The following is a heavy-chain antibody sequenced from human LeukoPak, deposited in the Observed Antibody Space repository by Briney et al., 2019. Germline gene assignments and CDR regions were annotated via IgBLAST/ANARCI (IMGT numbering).Heavy chain of an antibody. D-gene: IGHD2-21*01. Sequence: KLSETLSLTCTVSGGSISSSSYYWGWIRQPSGKGLEWIGYIYYSGSTNYNPSLKSRVTISVDTSKNQFSLKLSSVTAADTAVYYCARHLRWDLDAFDIWGQGTMVTVSS. CDR3: ARHLRWDLDAFDI. J-gene: IGHJ3*02. CDR1: GGSISSSSYY. V-gene: IGHV4-61*05. CDR2: IYYSGST.